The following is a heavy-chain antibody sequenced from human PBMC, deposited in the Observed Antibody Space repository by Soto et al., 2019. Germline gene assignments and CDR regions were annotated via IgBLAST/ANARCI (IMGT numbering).Heavy chain of an antibody. CDR3: ARTPPLRYLDY. J-gene: IGHJ4*02. V-gene: IGHV4-4*09. Sequence: PSETVCHTCTVSDSSISSYYWTWIRQPPGKGLEWIGYIYHSGSTYYNPSLKSRVTISVDRSKNQFSLKLSSVTAADTAVYYCARTPPLRYLDYWVQGTLVTVSS. CDR2: IYHSGST. CDR1: DSSISSYY.